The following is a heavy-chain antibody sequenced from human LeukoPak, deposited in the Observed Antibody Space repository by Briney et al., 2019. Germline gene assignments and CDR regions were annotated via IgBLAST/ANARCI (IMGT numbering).Heavy chain of an antibody. CDR1: GFSLTTSGVG. Sequence: SGPTLVKPTQTLTLTCTFSGFSLTTSGVGVGWIRQPPGKALEWLALIYWDDDKRYSPSLKSRLTIIKDPSENQVVLTMTNMDPVDTGKYYCAHRREDSSTGDYWAQETLVTVPS. V-gene: IGHV2-5*02. D-gene: IGHD6-13*01. CDR2: IYWDDDK. CDR3: AHRREDSSTGDY. J-gene: IGHJ4*02.